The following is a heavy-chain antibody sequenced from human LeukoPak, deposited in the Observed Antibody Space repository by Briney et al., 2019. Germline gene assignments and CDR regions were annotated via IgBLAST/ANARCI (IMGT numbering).Heavy chain of an antibody. CDR1: GFTFSSYA. Sequence: GRSLRLSCAASGFTFSSYAMHWVRQAPGKGLEWVAVISYDGSNKYYADSVKGRFTISRDNSKNTLYLQMNSLRAEDTAVYYCAKEARGSGVLRFLEWFPYYFDYWGQGTLVTVSS. CDR3: AKEARGSGVLRFLEWFPYYFDY. D-gene: IGHD3-3*01. V-gene: IGHV3-30-3*01. CDR2: ISYDGSNK. J-gene: IGHJ4*02.